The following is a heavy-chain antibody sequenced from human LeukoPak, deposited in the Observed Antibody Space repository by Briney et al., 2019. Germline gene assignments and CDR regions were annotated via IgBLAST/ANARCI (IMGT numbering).Heavy chain of an antibody. Sequence: PGGSPRLSCAASGFTFSSYGMHWVRQAPGKGLEWVGVIWYDGSNKYYADSVKGRFTISRDNSKNTLYLQMNSLRAEDTAVYYCARDIGSGWYNYFDYWGQGSLVTVS. CDR3: ARDIGSGWYNYFDY. CDR1: GFTFSSYG. J-gene: IGHJ4*02. CDR2: IWYDGSNK. D-gene: IGHD6-19*01. V-gene: IGHV3-33*01.